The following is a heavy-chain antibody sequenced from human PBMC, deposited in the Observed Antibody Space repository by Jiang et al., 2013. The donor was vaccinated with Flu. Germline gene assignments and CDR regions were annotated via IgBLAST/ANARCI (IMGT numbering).Heavy chain of an antibody. J-gene: IGHJ6*02. Sequence: QLVESGGGLVKPGGSLRLSCAASGFTFSSYSMNWVRQAPGKGLEWVSSISSSSSYIYYADSVKGRFTISRDNAKNSLYLQMNSLRAEDTAVYYCATVTPDYYYYYGMDVWGQGTTVTVSS. CDR3: ATVTPDYYYYYGMDV. CDR2: ISSSSSYI. V-gene: IGHV3-21*01. D-gene: IGHD4-17*01. CDR1: GFTFSSYS.